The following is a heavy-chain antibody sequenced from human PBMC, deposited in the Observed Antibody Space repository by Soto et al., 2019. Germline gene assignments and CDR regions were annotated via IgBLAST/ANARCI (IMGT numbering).Heavy chain of an antibody. CDR2: ICPYDSDT. CDR1: GYDFRTYW. J-gene: IGHJ4*02. CDR3: GRQGDSSGLIDY. V-gene: IGHV5-51*01. Sequence: PGESLKISCNVYGYDFRTYWIGWVRQMPGKGLEWMGIICPYDSDTRYSPSFRGQVTISADKSISTAYLQWSSLKASDTAVYYCGRQGDSSGLIDYWGQGIQVTVSS. D-gene: IGHD6-19*01.